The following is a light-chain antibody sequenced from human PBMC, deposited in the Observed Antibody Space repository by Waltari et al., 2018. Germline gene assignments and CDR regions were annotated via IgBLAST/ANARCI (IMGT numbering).Light chain of an antibody. CDR3: LQRSNWPPT. Sequence: DTVLTQSPATLSLSPAQRATLSCRASQSVNFLAWYQQKPGQAPRLLIYDSSKRATGIPARFSGSGSGTDFTLTISSLEPEDFVVYYCLQRSNWPPTFGQGTRLEIK. CDR1: QSVNF. V-gene: IGKV3-11*01. CDR2: DSS. J-gene: IGKJ5*01.